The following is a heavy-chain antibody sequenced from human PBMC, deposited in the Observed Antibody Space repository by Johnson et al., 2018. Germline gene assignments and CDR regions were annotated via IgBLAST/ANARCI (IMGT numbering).Heavy chain of an antibody. J-gene: IGHJ1*01. CDR3: TKDHDCSGGSCYADYFQH. D-gene: IGHD2-15*01. CDR1: GFTFSSYW. CDR2: INGDGSST. Sequence: VQLQESGGGLVQXGGSXRPXCAVSGFTFSSYWMHWVRQVPGKGLVWVSRINGDGSSTRYADSVKGRFTIYRDNSKKTLYLQMNSLRAEDTAMYYCTKDHDCSGGSCYADYFQHWGQGTLVTVSS. V-gene: IGHV3-74*01.